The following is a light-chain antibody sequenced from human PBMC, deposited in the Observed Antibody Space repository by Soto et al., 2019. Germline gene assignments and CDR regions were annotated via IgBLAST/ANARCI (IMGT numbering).Light chain of an antibody. J-gene: IGKJ2*01. CDR3: QQANMFPYT. Sequence: DIQMTQSPSSLSASVGDRVTITCRASQDISSWLAWYRQKPGKAPVLLIYSASTLQSGVPSRFSGSGYGTDFTLTISSLQPEDFATYYCQQANMFPYTFGQGTKLEIK. V-gene: IGKV1-12*02. CDR2: SAS. CDR1: QDISSW.